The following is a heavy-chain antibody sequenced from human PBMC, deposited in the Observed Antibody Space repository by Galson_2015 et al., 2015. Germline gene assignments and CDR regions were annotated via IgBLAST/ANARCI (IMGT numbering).Heavy chain of an antibody. Sequence: CAISGDSVPSNSAAWNWIRQSPSRGLEWLGRTYYRSKWYNDYAVSVRSRITINPDTSKNQFSLQLNSVTPEDTAVYYCARGRVDSSGYYHELTYYFDYWGQGTLVTVSS. J-gene: IGHJ4*02. CDR2: TYYRSKWYN. V-gene: IGHV6-1*01. CDR1: GDSVPSNSAA. D-gene: IGHD3-22*01. CDR3: ARGRVDSSGYYHELTYYFDY.